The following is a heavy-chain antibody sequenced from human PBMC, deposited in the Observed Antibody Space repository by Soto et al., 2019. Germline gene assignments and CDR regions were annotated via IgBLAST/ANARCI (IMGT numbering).Heavy chain of an antibody. Sequence: QVQVVQSGAEVKKPGSSVKVSCQTPAGTFSNFAINWVRQAPGQGLEWMGEIIPFFNKANYARNFQGRVTITADKSSGPAYMELRSLRADDTAMFYCARGGAGVAFDSWGQGTLVTVSS. CDR3: ARGGAGVAFDS. CDR1: AGTFSNFA. CDR2: IIPFFNKA. D-gene: IGHD3-16*01. V-gene: IGHV1-69*06. J-gene: IGHJ4*02.